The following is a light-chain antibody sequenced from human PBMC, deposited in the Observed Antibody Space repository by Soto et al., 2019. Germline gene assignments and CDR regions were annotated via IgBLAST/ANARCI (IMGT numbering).Light chain of an antibody. CDR3: QHYNNWPPWT. Sequence: IVMTQSPATLSVSPGESATLSCRASQSVSRNLAWYQKKAGQAPRLLIYDASTMSTGIPARFSGSGSETDFTLTISSLQSEDFAVYYCQHYNNWPPWTFGQGTKVEIK. V-gene: IGKV3-15*01. J-gene: IGKJ1*01. CDR1: QSVSRN. CDR2: DAS.